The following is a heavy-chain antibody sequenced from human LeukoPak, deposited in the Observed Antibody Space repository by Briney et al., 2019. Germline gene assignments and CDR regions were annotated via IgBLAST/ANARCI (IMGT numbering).Heavy chain of an antibody. J-gene: IGHJ4*02. CDR1: GYSFTYYW. CDR3: ARLWFGELAGIDY. V-gene: IGHV5-51*01. CDR2: IFPGDSKT. D-gene: IGHD3-10*01. Sequence: GESLKISCMTSGYSFTYYWIGWVRQMPGRGLEWLGVIFPGDSKTRYSPSFQGQVTISADRSSSTAYLQWSSLQVSDTAMYYCARLWFGELAGIDYWGQGTLVTVSS.